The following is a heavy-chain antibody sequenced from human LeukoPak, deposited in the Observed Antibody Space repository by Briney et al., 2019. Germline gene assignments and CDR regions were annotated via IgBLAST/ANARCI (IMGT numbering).Heavy chain of an antibody. J-gene: IGHJ4*02. CDR1: GGSLSGYY. D-gene: IGHD3-16*02. V-gene: IGHV4-34*01. Sequence: SGTLSLTCAVYGGSLSGYYWSWIRQPPGKGLEWIGEINHSGSTNYNPSLKSRVTISVDTSKNQFSLKLSSVTAADTAVYYCARAPRNGFGGVIVWDSPDWGQGTLVTVSS. CDR2: INHSGST. CDR3: ARAPRNGFGGVIVWDSPD.